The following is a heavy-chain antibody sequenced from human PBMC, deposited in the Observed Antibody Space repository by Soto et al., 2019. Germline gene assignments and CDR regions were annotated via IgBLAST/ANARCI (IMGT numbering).Heavy chain of an antibody. CDR2: VSGRGSSS. CDR1: GFTFSTYA. D-gene: IGHD2-2*01. Sequence: EVQLLESGGGLVQPGGSLRLSCAVSGFTFSTYAMTWVRQAPGQGLNWVAMVSGRGSSSYYADSVKGRFTISRDNSKNTFSLQMDSLRAEDTGIYYCAKGTSWGRFDYWGQGTLVTVSS. V-gene: IGHV3-23*01. CDR3: AKGTSWGRFDY. J-gene: IGHJ4*02.